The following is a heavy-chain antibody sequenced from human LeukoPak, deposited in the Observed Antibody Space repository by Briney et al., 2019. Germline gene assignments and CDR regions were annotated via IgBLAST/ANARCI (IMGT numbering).Heavy chain of an antibody. Sequence: GASVKVSCKASGYTFTSYGMNWVRQAPGQGLEWMGWINNNTGNPTYAQGFTGRFVFSLDTSVSTAYLQISSLKAEDTAVYFCARIPGSGWYPIFVYWGQGTLVTVSS. V-gene: IGHV7-4-1*02. CDR2: INNNTGNP. CDR1: GYTFTSYG. CDR3: ARIPGSGWYPIFVY. D-gene: IGHD6-19*01. J-gene: IGHJ4*02.